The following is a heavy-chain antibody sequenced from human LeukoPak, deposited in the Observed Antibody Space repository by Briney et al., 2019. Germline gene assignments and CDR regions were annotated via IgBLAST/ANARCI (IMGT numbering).Heavy chain of an antibody. CDR2: ISNIGSTI. CDR1: GFTFSTYS. CDR3: ARGPYSSSNYFDY. Sequence: GGSLRLSCAASGFTFSTYSMNCVRQFPGKGLEWDSYISNIGSTIYYADSVKGRITISRDNAKNSLYLQMNSLRAEDTAVYYCARGPYSSSNYFDYWGQGTLVTVSS. D-gene: IGHD6-6*01. V-gene: IGHV3-48*01. J-gene: IGHJ4*02.